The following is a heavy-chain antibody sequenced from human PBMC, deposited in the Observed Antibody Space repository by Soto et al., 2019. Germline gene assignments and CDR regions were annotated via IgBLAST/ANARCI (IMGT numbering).Heavy chain of an antibody. CDR2: MSPKSGNT. Sequence: QVQLVQSGAEVKKPGASVKVSCKASGYTFTSYDINWVREASGQGLEWMGWMSPKSGNTGYAQKCQGRVTMPRSTTIRTACMELSSLTSEDAAVYNWARGPPNGGFYPWGKGTLVTVSS. CDR1: GYTFTSYD. V-gene: IGHV1-8*01. CDR3: ARGPPNGGFYP. J-gene: IGHJ5*02. D-gene: IGHD7-27*01.